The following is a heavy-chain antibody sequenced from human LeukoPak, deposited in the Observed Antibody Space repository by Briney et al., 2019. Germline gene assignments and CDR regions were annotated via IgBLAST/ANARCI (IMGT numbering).Heavy chain of an antibody. V-gene: IGHV3-48*04. D-gene: IGHD4/OR15-4a*01. Sequence: SGGSLRLSCAASGFTFSSYSMNWVRQAPGKGLEWVSYISSSSSTIYYADSVKGRFTISRDNAKNSLYLQMNSLRAEDTAVYYCARDVPQGRMMTVGGYYFDYWGQGTLVTVSS. J-gene: IGHJ4*02. CDR1: GFTFSSYS. CDR2: ISSSSSTI. CDR3: ARDVPQGRMMTVGGYYFDY.